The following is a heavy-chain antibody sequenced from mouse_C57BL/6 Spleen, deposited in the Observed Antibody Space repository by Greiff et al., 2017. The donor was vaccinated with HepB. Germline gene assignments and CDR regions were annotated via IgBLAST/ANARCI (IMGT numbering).Heavy chain of an antibody. CDR1: GFNIKDDY. CDR2: IDPENGDT. D-gene: IGHD1-1*01. CDR3: TTGDYGSSFAY. Sequence: VQLQQSGAELVRPGASVKLSCTASGFNIKDDYMHWVKQRPEQGLEWIGWIDPENGDTEYASKFQGKATITADTSSNTAYLQLSSLTSEDTAVYYCTTGDYGSSFAYWGQGTLVTVSA. J-gene: IGHJ3*01. V-gene: IGHV14-4*01.